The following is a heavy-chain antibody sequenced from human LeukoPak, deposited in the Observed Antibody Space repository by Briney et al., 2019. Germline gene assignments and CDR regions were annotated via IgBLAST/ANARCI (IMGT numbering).Heavy chain of an antibody. CDR3: AREAPSITIFGVVIPNWFDP. Sequence: PSETLSLTCAVYGGSFSGYYWSWIRQPPGKGLEWIGEINHSGSTNYNPSLKSRVTISVDTSKNQFSLKLSSVTAADTAVYYCAREAPSITIFGVVIPNWFDPWGQGTLVTVSS. D-gene: IGHD3-3*01. J-gene: IGHJ5*02. V-gene: IGHV4-34*01. CDR1: GGSFSGYY. CDR2: INHSGST.